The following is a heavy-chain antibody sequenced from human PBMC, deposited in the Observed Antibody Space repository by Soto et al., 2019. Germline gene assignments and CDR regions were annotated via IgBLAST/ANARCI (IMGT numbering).Heavy chain of an antibody. J-gene: IGHJ5*02. CDR1: GNTLTDLS. CDR2: FDPDDGET. V-gene: IGHV1-24*01. Sequence: ASVKVSGKVSGNTLTDLSIHWVRHAPGKGLEWMGGFDPDDGETIYAQKFQGRITMTEDTSTDTAYMELSSLSSEDTAVYYCATSALGTTSAWFDPWGQGTLVTVSS. CDR3: ATSALGTTSAWFDP. D-gene: IGHD1-26*01.